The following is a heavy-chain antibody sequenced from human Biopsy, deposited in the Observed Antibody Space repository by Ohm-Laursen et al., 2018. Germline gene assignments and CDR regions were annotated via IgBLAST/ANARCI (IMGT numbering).Heavy chain of an antibody. CDR1: GDSITRSY. D-gene: IGHD4-11*01. Sequence: GTLSLTCTLSGDSITRSYWSWIRQPPGKGLEWIGHIYYSVMTNYNPSLQSRVSISVDTSRNQVSLTLSSVTAADTAVYYCARDSGILNYGNFKYYHYYGMDVWGQGTKVTVSS. CDR2: IYYSVMT. V-gene: IGHV4-59*01. CDR3: ARDSGILNYGNFKYYHYYGMDV. J-gene: IGHJ6*02.